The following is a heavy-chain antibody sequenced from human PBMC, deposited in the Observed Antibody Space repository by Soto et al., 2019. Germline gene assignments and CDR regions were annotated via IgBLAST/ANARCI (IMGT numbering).Heavy chain of an antibody. V-gene: IGHV4-30-2*01. D-gene: IGHD3-10*01. CDR3: ARDRPIWFGDNWFDP. CDR2: IYHSGST. J-gene: IGHJ5*02. Sequence: SETLSLTCAVSGGSISSGGYFWSWIRQPPGKGLEWIGYIYHSGSTYYNPSLKSRVSISVDRSKNQFSLKLSSVTAADTAVYYCARDRPIWFGDNWFDPWGQGTLVTVSS. CDR1: GGSISSGGYF.